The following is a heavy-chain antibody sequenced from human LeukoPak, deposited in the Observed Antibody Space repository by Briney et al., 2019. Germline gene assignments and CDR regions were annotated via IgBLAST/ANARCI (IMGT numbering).Heavy chain of an antibody. V-gene: IGHV1-18*01. J-gene: IGHJ6*03. D-gene: IGHD6-19*01. Sequence: ASVKVSCKASGYTFTSYGISWVRQAPGQGLEWMGWISAYNGNTNYAQKLQGRVTMTTDTSTSTAYMELRSLRSDDTAVYYCARGDKPTRMYSSGWFDGNYYYYYMDVWGKGTTVTISS. CDR3: ARGDKPTRMYSSGWFDGNYYYYYMDV. CDR2: ISAYNGNT. CDR1: GYTFTSYG.